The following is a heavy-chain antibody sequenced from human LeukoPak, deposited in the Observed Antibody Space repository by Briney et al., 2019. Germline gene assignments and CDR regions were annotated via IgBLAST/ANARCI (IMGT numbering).Heavy chain of an antibody. Sequence: PGASLKISCKGSGSSFTSYWIGWVRQMPGKGLEWMGIIYPGDSDTRYSPSFQGQVTISADKSISTAYLQWSSLKASDTAMYYCARLPAEYYDFWSGYYGNWFDPWGQGTLVTVSS. CDR1: GSSFTSYW. D-gene: IGHD3-3*01. J-gene: IGHJ5*02. CDR2: IYPGDSDT. V-gene: IGHV5-51*01. CDR3: ARLPAEYYDFWSGYYGNWFDP.